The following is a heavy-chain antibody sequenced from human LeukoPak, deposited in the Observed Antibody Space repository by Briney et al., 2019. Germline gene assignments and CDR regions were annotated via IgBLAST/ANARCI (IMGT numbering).Heavy chain of an antibody. CDR3: ARDPLPPGYCSSTSCLDY. J-gene: IGHJ4*02. CDR2: IIPILGIA. D-gene: IGHD2-2*01. CDR1: GGTFISYT. V-gene: IGHV1-69*04. Sequence: GASVKVSCKASGGTFISYTISWLRQAPGQGLEWMGRIIPILGIANYAQKFQGRVTITADKSTSTAYMELSSLRSEDTAVYYCARDPLPPGYCSSTSCLDYWGQGTLVTVSS.